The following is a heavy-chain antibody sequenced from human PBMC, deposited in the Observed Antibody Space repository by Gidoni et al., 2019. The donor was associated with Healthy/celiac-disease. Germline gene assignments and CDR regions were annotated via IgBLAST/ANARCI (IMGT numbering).Heavy chain of an antibody. CDR1: GFTFSSYW. CDR3: ARDRTEMATIRGAGMDV. Sequence: EVQLVESGGGLVQPGGSLRLSCAASGFTFSSYWMHWVRQAPGKGLVWVSRINSDGSSTSYADSVKGRFTISRDNAKNTLYLQMNSLRAEDTAVYYCARDRTEMATIRGAGMDVWGQGTTVTVSS. J-gene: IGHJ6*02. D-gene: IGHD5-12*01. V-gene: IGHV3-74*01. CDR2: INSDGSST.